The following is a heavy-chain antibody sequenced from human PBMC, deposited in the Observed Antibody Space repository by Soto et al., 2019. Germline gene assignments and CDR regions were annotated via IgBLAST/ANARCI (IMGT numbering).Heavy chain of an antibody. CDR1: GGSISSSSYY. CDR3: ARHLFSSWYGNWFDP. J-gene: IGHJ5*02. D-gene: IGHD6-13*01. V-gene: IGHV4-39*01. CDR2: IYYSGST. Sequence: QLQLQESGPGLVKPSETLSLTCTVSGGSISSSSYYWGWIRQPPGKGLEWIGSIYYSGSTYYNPSLKSRVTISVDTSKNQFSLKLSSVTAADTAVYYCARHLFSSWYGNWFDPWGQGTLVTVSS.